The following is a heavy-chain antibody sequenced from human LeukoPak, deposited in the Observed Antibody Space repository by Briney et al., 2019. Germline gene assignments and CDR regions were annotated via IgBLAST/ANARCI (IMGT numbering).Heavy chain of an antibody. D-gene: IGHD6-6*01. CDR3: ARDSSIAARGFDY. J-gene: IGHJ4*02. Sequence: GASVNVSCKASGGTFSSYAISWVRQAPGQGFEWMGGIIPIFGTANYAQKFQGRVTITTDESTSTAYMELSSLRSEDTAVYYCARDSSIAARGFDYWGQGTLVTVSS. V-gene: IGHV1-69*05. CDR1: GGTFSSYA. CDR2: IIPIFGTA.